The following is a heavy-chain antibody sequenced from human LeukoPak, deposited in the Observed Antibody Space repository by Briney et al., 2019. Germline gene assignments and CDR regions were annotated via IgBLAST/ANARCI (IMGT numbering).Heavy chain of an antibody. CDR2: IYPGDSDT. CDR3: ARKYYYDSSGPPLGAFDI. Sequence: GESLKISGQDSGYTSTNYWIGWVRQMPGKGLEWMGIIYPGDSDTRYSPSFQGQVTISADKSISTAYLQWSSLKASDTAMYYCARKYYYDSSGPPLGAFDIWGQGTMVTVSS. V-gene: IGHV5-51*01. D-gene: IGHD3-22*01. J-gene: IGHJ3*02. CDR1: GYTSTNYW.